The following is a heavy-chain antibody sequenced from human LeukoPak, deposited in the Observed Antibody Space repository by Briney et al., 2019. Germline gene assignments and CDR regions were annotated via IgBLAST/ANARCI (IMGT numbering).Heavy chain of an antibody. CDR2: IYYSGST. CDR1: GGSISSSSYY. D-gene: IGHD6-13*01. V-gene: IGHV4-39*07. Sequence: SETLSLTCTVSGGSISSSSYYWGWIRQPPGKGLEWIGSIYYSGSTYYNPSLKSRVTISVDTSKNQFSLKLSSVTAADTAVYYCASLSAAAGSDYWGQGTLVTVSS. CDR3: ASLSAAAGSDY. J-gene: IGHJ4*02.